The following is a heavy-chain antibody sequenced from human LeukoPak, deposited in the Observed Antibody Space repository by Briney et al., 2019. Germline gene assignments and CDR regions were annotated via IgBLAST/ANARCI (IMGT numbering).Heavy chain of an antibody. V-gene: IGHV3-21*01. CDR3: AKERPHGMDV. J-gene: IGHJ6*02. CDR1: GFTFSSYN. D-gene: IGHD6-6*01. Sequence: GGSLRLSCTGSGFTFSSYNMNWVRQAPGKGLEWVSTITSTSTYIAYAASVKGRFTISRDNADNSVYLQINSLRADDTAIYYCAKERPHGMDVWGQGTSVTVSS. CDR2: ITSTSTYI.